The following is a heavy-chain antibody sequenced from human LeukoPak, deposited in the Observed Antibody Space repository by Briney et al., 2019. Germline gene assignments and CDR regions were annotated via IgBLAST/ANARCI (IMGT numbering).Heavy chain of an antibody. V-gene: IGHV3-23*01. CDR3: AKGSSDSWYSALEY. D-gene: IGHD3-22*01. Sequence: GGSLRLSCAGSGFTLSSYAMTWVRQAPGKGLKWVSGISASNGNTYHADYVKGRFTISRDNSKGTLYLQMNSLRVEDTAVYYCAKGSSDSWYSALEYWGQGTLVTVSS. CDR1: GFTLSSYA. CDR2: ISASNGNT. J-gene: IGHJ4*02.